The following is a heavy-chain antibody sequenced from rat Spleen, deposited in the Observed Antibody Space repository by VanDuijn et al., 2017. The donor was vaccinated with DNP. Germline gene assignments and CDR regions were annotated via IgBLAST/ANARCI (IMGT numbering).Heavy chain of an antibody. Sequence: EVQLVESGGGLVQPGRSLKLSCAASGFIFSYYDMAWVRQAPTKGLEWVASISTGGGNTYHRDSVKGRFTISRDNAKSTLFLQMNSLRSEDTATYYCKVGAQYWGQGVMVTVSS. CDR1: GFIFSYYD. CDR2: ISTGGGNT. V-gene: IGHV5-27*01. D-gene: IGHD5-1*01. CDR3: KVGAQY. J-gene: IGHJ2*01.